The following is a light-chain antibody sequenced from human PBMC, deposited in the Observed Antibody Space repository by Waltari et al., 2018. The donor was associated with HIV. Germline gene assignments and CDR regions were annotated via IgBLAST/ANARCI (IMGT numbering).Light chain of an antibody. Sequence: EIVMTQSPATLSVSPGERATLFCRASQSVSSNLAWYQQKPGQAPRLVIYDASTRANGIPARFSGSGSGTEFTLIISGLQSEDFAAYYCLQYNNWPPGTFGQGTKLEIK. CDR1: QSVSSN. CDR2: DAS. CDR3: LQYNNWPPGT. V-gene: IGKV3-15*01. J-gene: IGKJ2*02.